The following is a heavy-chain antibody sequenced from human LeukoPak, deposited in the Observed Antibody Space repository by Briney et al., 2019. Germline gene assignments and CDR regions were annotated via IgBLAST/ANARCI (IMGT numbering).Heavy chain of an antibody. CDR2: IYYSGST. CDR1: GGSISSSSYY. V-gene: IGHV4-39*07. D-gene: IGHD4-17*01. Sequence: PSETLSLTCTVSGGSISSSSYYWGWIRQPPGKGLEWIGSIYYSGSTYYNPSLKSRVTISVDTSKNQFSLKLSSVTAADTAVYYCARGGYGDYDFSYFDYWGQGTLVTVSS. J-gene: IGHJ4*02. CDR3: ARGGYGDYDFSYFDY.